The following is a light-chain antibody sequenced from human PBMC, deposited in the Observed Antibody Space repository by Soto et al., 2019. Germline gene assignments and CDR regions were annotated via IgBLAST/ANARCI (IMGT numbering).Light chain of an antibody. J-gene: IGKJ1*01. CDR1: QNINFY. V-gene: IGKV1-39*01. Sequence: TQSPSSLSASAGDRVTITCRASQNINFYLNWFQQKPGKAPKVLIYAASSLQVGVPSRFSGSGSGTDFTLTISSLQPEDFATYYCQQNFNFPRTFGQGTKVDIK. CDR2: AAS. CDR3: QQNFNFPRT.